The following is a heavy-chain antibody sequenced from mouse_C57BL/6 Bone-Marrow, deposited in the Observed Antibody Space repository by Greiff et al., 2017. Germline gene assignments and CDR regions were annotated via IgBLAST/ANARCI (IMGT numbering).Heavy chain of an antibody. CDR2: ISDGGSYT. CDR3: ARRELRSYYYAMDY. V-gene: IGHV5-4*03. Sequence: EVHLVESGGGLVKPGGSLKLSCAASGFTFSSYAMSWVRQTPEKRLEWVATISDGGSYTYYPDNVKGRFTSSRDNAKNNLYLQMSHLKSEDTAMYYCARRELRSYYYAMDYWGQGTSVTVSS. D-gene: IGHD1-1*01. J-gene: IGHJ4*01. CDR1: GFTFSSYA.